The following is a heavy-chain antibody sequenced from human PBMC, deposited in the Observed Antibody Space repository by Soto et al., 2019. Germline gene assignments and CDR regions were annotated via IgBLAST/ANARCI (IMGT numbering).Heavy chain of an antibody. Sequence: QVQLVESGGGVVQPGRSLRLSCAASGFTFSGYGMQWVRQSPGKGLEWVALIWSDGSNKYYADSVQGRFTISRDNSKETLDLQMDRLIAEGKAVYYFARGSGTPYSLFDYGGHGTLVTVPS. CDR1: GFTFSGYG. CDR2: IWSDGSNK. J-gene: IGHJ4*01. D-gene: IGHD1-26*01. V-gene: IGHV3-33*01. CDR3: ARGSGTPYSLFDY.